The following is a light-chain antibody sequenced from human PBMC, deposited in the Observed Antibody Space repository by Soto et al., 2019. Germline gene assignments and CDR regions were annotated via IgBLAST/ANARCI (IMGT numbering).Light chain of an antibody. CDR2: AAS. Sequence: EIVLAQSPVTLYFSPGGRATPSFGASQSVNNLLAWYQQKPGQTPRLLIYAASNRATGIPARFSGSGSGTDFTLTISRLEPEDFAVYYCQHFVNSLTWTFGQGTKVDI. J-gene: IGKJ1*01. V-gene: IGKV3-20*01. CDR3: QHFVNSLTWT. CDR1: QSVNNL.